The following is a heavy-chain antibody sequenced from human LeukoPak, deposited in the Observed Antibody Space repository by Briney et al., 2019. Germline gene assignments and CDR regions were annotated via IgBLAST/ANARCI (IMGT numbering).Heavy chain of an antibody. CDR3: ARVPGEMGATLAYLDY. CDR2: ISSSSNYI. D-gene: IGHD1-26*01. J-gene: IGHJ4*02. Sequence: GGSLRLSCAASGFTFSSYSMNWVRQAPGKGLEWVSSISSSSNYIYYADSVKGRFTISRDNAKNSLYLQMNSLRAEDTAVYYCARVPGEMGATLAYLDYWGQGTLVIVSS. V-gene: IGHV3-21*01. CDR1: GFTFSSYS.